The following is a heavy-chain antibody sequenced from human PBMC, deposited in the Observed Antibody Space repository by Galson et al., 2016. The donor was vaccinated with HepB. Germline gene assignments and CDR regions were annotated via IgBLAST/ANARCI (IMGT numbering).Heavy chain of an antibody. Sequence: SLRLSCAASGFTFSNAWMSWVRQAPGKGLEWVGRIKSKADGGTTDYAAPVKGRFTISRDDSKHTLYLQMNSLETEDTAIYYCTTDRKRYSGSYYYFGMDVWGQGTTVTVSS. CDR1: GFTFSNAW. CDR3: TTDRKRYSGSYYYFGMDV. D-gene: IGHD1-26*01. J-gene: IGHJ6*02. CDR2: IKSKADGGTT. V-gene: IGHV3-15*01.